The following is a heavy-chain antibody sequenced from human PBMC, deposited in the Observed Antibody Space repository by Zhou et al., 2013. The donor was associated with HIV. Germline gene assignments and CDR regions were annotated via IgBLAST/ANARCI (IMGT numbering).Heavy chain of an antibody. J-gene: IGHJ4*02. V-gene: IGHV1-18*01. CDR2: ISAHNGNT. CDR3: ARDAGGDYVDY. Sequence: QVQLVQSGAEVKKPGASVKVSCKASGYTFTSYGISWVRQAPGQGLEWMGWISAHNGNTNYAQKNQGRVTMTTDTSTSTAHMELRSLRSDDTAVYYCARDAGGDYVDYWGQGTLVTVSS. CDR1: GYTFTSYG.